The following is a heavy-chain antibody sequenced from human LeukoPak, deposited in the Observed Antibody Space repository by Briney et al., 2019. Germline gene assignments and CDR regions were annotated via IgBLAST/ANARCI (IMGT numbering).Heavy chain of an antibody. CDR3: ASHYYDSSGYSN. D-gene: IGHD3-22*01. CDR1: GFTFDDYA. Sequence: GRSLRLSCAASGFTFDDYAMHWVRQAPGKGLEWVSSISSSSSYIYYADSVKGRFTISRDNAKNSLYLQMNSLRAEDTAVYYCASHYYDSSGYSNWGQGTLVTVSS. V-gene: IGHV3-21*01. J-gene: IGHJ4*02. CDR2: ISSSSSYI.